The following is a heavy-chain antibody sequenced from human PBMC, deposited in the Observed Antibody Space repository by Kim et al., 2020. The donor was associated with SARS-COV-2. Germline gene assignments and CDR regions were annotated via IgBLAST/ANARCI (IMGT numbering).Heavy chain of an antibody. CDR3: ARGQGGYDPVYWGSHY. CDR1: GYTFTSYD. V-gene: IGHV1-8*01. D-gene: IGHD7-27*01. J-gene: IGHJ4*02. Sequence: ASVKVSCKASGYTFTSYDINWVRQATGQGLEWMGWMNPNSGNTGYAQKFQGRVTMTRNTSIITAYIELSSLRSEDTAVYYCARGQGGYDPVYWGSHYWGQGTLVTVSS. CDR2: MNPNSGNT.